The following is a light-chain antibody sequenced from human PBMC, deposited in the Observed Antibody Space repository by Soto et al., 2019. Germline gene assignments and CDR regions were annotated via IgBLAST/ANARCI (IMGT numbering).Light chain of an antibody. Sequence: EIVLTQSPGTLSLSPGERATLSCRASQSVRSSYLAWYQQNPGQPPRLLIYDAINRATGIPDRFSGSGSGTDFTLTISRLEPEDFAVYYCQQYGSSPWTFGQGTKVEIK. CDR2: DAI. V-gene: IGKV3-20*01. CDR1: QSVRSSY. J-gene: IGKJ1*01. CDR3: QQYGSSPWT.